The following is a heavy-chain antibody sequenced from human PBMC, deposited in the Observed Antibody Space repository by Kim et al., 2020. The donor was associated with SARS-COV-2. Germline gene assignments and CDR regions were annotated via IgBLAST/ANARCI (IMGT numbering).Heavy chain of an antibody. CDR2: VHYGGSI. Sequence: SETLSLTCAVHGGSISGYHWSWLRQSPGKGLEWIGYVHYGGSINYSPSLESRVTISVDTSKNQFSLNLRSVTAADTATYFCARGWGPPWLTADYRGQGTLVSVP. V-gene: IGHV4-34*01. CDR3: ARGWGPPWLTADY. D-gene: IGHD3-16*01. J-gene: IGHJ4*02. CDR1: GGSISGYH.